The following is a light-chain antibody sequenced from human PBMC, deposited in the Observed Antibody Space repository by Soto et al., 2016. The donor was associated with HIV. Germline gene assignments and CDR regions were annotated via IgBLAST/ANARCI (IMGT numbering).Light chain of an antibody. CDR1: QSLRSHTGYNY. CDR2: SVS. Sequence: DIVMTQSPSSLAVAPGEPASMSYMSSQSLRSHTGYNYLSWYLQRPGQSPELLIYSVSIRDTGVPDRFRGSGSGTRFTLEINRVEAEDVGIYYCVQTLQTPYTFGQGTKLEVK. CDR3: VQTLQTPYT. V-gene: IGKV2-28*01. J-gene: IGKJ2*01.